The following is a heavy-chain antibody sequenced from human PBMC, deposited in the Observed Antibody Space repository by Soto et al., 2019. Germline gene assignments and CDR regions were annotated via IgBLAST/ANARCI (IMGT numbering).Heavy chain of an antibody. Sequence: EVQLVESGGGLVKPGGSLRLSCAASGFTFSSYSMNWVRQAPGKGLEWVSSISSSSSYIYYADSVKGRFTISRDNAKNSLYLQMNSLRAEDTAVYYCAREGWLRLGELIDGYGFDYWGQGTLVTVSS. J-gene: IGHJ4*02. CDR3: AREGWLRLGELIDGYGFDY. CDR1: GFTFSSYS. CDR2: ISSSSSYI. D-gene: IGHD3-16*01. V-gene: IGHV3-21*01.